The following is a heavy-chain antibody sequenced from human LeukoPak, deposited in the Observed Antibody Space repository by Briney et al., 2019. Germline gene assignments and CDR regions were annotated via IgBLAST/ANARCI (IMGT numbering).Heavy chain of an antibody. D-gene: IGHD1-26*01. J-gene: IGHJ4*02. V-gene: IGHV3-23*01. Sequence: GGSLRLSCAASGFAFSTYAMSWVRQAPGKGLEWVSTISGSGGSTYYADSVKGRFTITRDNSKNTLYLQMNSLRAEDTAVYYCAKGLNSGSYWVPFDYWGQGTLVTVSS. CDR2: ISGSGGST. CDR1: GFAFSTYA. CDR3: AKGLNSGSYWVPFDY.